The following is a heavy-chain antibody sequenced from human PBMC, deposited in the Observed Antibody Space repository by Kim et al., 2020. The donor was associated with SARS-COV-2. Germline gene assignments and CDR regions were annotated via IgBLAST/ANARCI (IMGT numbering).Heavy chain of an antibody. D-gene: IGHD6-13*01. V-gene: IGHV4-39*01. CDR3: ARHLSGSSWFDY. Sequence: YDNPHLKSQVTLSVETSKNQFSRKLRSVTAADTAVFYCARHLSGSSWFDYWGQGSLVTVSS. J-gene: IGHJ4*02.